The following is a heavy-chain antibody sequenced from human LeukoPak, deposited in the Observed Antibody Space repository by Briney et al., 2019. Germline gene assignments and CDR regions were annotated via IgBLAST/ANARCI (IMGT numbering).Heavy chain of an antibody. CDR2: ISHTSDAI. CDR3: ARASPSGYDY. CDR1: GFTSSTYG. D-gene: IGHD3-22*01. J-gene: IGHJ4*02. Sequence: GGSLRLSCAASGFTSSTYGMNWVRQAPGKGLEWVSYISHTSDAIYYPDSVKGRFTIFRDNAKNSLYLQMNSLRDEDTAVYYCARASPSGYDYWGQGTLVTVSS. V-gene: IGHV3-48*02.